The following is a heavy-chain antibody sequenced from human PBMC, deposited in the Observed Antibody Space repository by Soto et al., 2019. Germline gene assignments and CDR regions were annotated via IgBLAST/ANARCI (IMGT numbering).Heavy chain of an antibody. CDR2: IKKDGSEQ. Sequence: PGESLKISCAASGFTFNRYWMSWVRQAPGKGLEWVANIKKDGSEQYYVDSVKGRFTVSRDNAKNSLTLQMSGLRAEDTAVYYCARGSTSWYFDFCGQGTLVTVSS. D-gene: IGHD2-2*01. V-gene: IGHV3-7*01. CDR1: GFTFNRYW. J-gene: IGHJ4*02. CDR3: ARGSTSWYFDF.